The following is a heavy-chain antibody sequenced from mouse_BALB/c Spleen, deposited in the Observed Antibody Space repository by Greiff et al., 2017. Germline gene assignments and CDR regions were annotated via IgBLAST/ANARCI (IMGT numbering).Heavy chain of an antibody. CDR2: ISYSGST. D-gene: IGHD2-4*01. V-gene: IGHV3-2*02. Sequence: EVQLVESGPGLVKPSQSLSLTCTVTGYSITSDYAWNWIRQFPGNKLEWMGYISYSGSTSYNPSLKSRISITRDTSKNQFFLQLNSVTTEDTATYYCAGYDYDGPFAYWGQGTLVTVSA. J-gene: IGHJ3*01. CDR1: GYSITSDYA. CDR3: AGYDYDGPFAY.